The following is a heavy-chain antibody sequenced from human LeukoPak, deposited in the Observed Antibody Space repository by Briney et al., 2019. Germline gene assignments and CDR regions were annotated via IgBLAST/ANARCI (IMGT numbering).Heavy chain of an antibody. Sequence: SETLSLTCTVSGGSISSYYWSWIRQPPGKGLEWIGYIYYSGSTNYNPSLKSRVTISVDTSKNQFSLKLSSVTAADTAVYYCAREWFGARRYMDVWGKGTTVTVSS. CDR3: AREWFGARRYMDV. J-gene: IGHJ6*03. V-gene: IGHV4-59*01. CDR2: IYYSGST. D-gene: IGHD3-10*01. CDR1: GGSISSYY.